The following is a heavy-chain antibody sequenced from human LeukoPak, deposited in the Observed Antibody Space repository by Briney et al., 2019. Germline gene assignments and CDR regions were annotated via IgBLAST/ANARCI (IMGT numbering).Heavy chain of an antibody. Sequence: SETLCLTCAVYGGSFSGCYWSWIRQPPGKGLEWIGEINHSGSTNYNPSLKSRVTISVDTSKNQFSLKLSSVTAADTAVYYCARSPPYSSSWYSTPYNWFDPWGQGTLVSVSS. V-gene: IGHV4-34*01. CDR2: INHSGST. J-gene: IGHJ5*02. CDR3: ARSPPYSSSWYSTPYNWFDP. D-gene: IGHD6-13*01. CDR1: GGSFSGCY.